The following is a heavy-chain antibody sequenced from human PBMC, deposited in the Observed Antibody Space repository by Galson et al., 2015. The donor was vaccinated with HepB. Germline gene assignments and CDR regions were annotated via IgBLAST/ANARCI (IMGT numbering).Heavy chain of an antibody. V-gene: IGHV3-7*03. Sequence: LRLSCAASGFTLTDHWMSWVRQTPRRGLEWVTNLNQHGNEKYYADSVKGRFSISRDNAKNSLYLQMNSLIDEDTAVYYCVRDALGGYDFWGQGTTVIVSS. D-gene: IGHD3-22*01. CDR1: GFTLTDHW. J-gene: IGHJ3*01. CDR3: VRDALGGYDF. CDR2: LNQHGNEK.